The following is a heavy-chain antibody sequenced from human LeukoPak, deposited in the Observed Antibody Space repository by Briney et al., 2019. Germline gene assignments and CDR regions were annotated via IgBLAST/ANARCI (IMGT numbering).Heavy chain of an antibody. CDR1: GYTFTRYG. CDR2: ISACNGNT. V-gene: IGHV1-18*01. Sequence: ASVKVSCKASGYTFTRYGISWVRQAPGQGLEWMGWISACNGNTKYAQKVLGRVTMTTDTSTSTAYMELRSLRSDDTAVYYCARGGLVVVVAATPSTTPGLLHWLDPWGQGTLVSVSS. J-gene: IGHJ5*02. D-gene: IGHD2-15*01. CDR3: ARGGLVVVVAATPSTTPGLLHWLDP.